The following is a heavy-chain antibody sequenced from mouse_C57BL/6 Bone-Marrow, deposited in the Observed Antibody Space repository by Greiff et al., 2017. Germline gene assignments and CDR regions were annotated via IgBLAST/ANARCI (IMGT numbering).Heavy chain of an antibody. D-gene: IGHD3-2*02. V-gene: IGHV5-4*01. CDR2: ISDGGSYT. Sequence: DVQLVESGGGLVKPGGSLKLSCAASGFTFSSYAMSWVRQTPEKRLEWVATISDGGSYTYYPDNVKGRFTIYRDNAKNNLYLQMSHLKSEDTAMYYCARDRGRLRLNYFDYWGQGTTLTVSA. CDR1: GFTFSSYA. J-gene: IGHJ2*01. CDR3: ARDRGRLRLNYFDY.